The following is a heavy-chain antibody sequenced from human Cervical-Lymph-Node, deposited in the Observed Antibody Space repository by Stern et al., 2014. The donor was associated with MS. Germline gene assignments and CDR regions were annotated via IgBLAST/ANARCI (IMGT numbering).Heavy chain of an antibody. J-gene: IGHJ3*01. CDR1: GFIVSKNY. Sequence: EVQLVESGGGLIQPGGSLRLSCAAPGFIVSKNYMSWVRQAPGKGLEWVSLIYTDGSTYYAGSVKGRFTISRDRSKNKLFLQMNSLRAEDTAMYYCARAIFGVNTAAMAPDAFDSWGQGTMVTVSS. CDR2: IYTDGST. V-gene: IGHV3-53*01. CDR3: ARAIFGVNTAAMAPDAFDS. D-gene: IGHD3-3*01.